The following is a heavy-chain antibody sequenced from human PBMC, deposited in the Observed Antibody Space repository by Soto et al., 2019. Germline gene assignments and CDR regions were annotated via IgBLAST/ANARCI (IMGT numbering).Heavy chain of an antibody. V-gene: IGHV3-48*01. D-gene: IGHD6-19*01. CDR1: GFTFSSYS. Sequence: GGSLRLSCAASGFTFSSYSMNWVRQAPGKGLEWVSYISSSSSTIYYPDSVKGRFTISREDAKNSLYLQMNSLTAGDTAVYYCARGYSRGWYLFDSWGPGTLVTVSS. CDR2: ISSSSSTI. CDR3: ARGYSRGWYLFDS. J-gene: IGHJ4*02.